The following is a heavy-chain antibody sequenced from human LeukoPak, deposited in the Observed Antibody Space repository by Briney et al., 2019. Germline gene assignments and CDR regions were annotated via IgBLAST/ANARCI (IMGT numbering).Heavy chain of an antibody. V-gene: IGHV3-48*03. CDR1: GFTFSSYE. CDR2: ISSSGSTI. CDR3: ARGSWELTFDY. Sequence: GGSLRLSCAASGFTFSSYEMNWVRQAPGKGLEWVSYISSSGSTIYYADSVKGRFTISRDNAKNSLYLQMNSLRAEDTAVYYCARGSWELTFDYWGQGTLVTVSS. D-gene: IGHD1-26*01. J-gene: IGHJ4*02.